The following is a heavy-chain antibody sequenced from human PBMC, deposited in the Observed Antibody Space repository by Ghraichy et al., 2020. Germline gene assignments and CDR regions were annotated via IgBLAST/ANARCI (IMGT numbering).Heavy chain of an antibody. J-gene: IGHJ6*02. V-gene: IGHV3-48*02. CDR2: ISARSSVI. CDR1: GFDFDRHS. CDR3: ARGLSSLQYGMDV. Sequence: GESLNISCAASGFDFDRHSMSWVRQAPGKGLEWVSYISARSSVIFYADSVKGRFTISRDNDRESLYLQMNSLRDEDTAVYYCARGLSSLQYGMDVWGQGTLVTVSS.